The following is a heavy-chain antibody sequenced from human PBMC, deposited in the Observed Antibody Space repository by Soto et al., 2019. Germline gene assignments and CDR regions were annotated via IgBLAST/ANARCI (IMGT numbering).Heavy chain of an antibody. CDR3: VKDRSDTWSFDY. Sequence: QVQLVESGGGVVQPGRSLRLSCVASGFTFSSCATHWVRQVPGKGLEWLAVVTHDGSLYPYADSVKGRFSISRDNSRKTLYLQMNSLRPEDTAVYYCVKDRSDTWSFDYWGQGTLVTVSS. CDR2: VTHDGSLY. V-gene: IGHV3-30*18. D-gene: IGHD2-8*02. CDR1: GFTFSSCA. J-gene: IGHJ4*02.